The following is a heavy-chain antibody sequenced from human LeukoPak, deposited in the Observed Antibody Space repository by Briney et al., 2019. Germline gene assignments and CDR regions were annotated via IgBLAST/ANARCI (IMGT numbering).Heavy chain of an antibody. CDR3: ARRPSYDFWSGYYGVDGLDV. CDR2: IYPGDSDT. J-gene: IGHJ3*01. D-gene: IGHD3-3*01. CDR1: GYSFTSYW. V-gene: IGHV5-51*01. Sequence: GESPKISCKGSGYSFTSYWIGWVRQMPGKGLEWMGIIYPGDSDTRYSPSFQGQVTISADKSISTAYLHWSSLRASDTAMYYCARRPSYDFWSGYYGVDGLDVWGQGTMVTVSS.